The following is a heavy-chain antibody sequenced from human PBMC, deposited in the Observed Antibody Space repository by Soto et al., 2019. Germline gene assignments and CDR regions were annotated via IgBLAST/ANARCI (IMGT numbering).Heavy chain of an antibody. J-gene: IGHJ5*02. V-gene: IGHV5-10-1*01. D-gene: IGHD4-17*01. CDR1: GYSSTSSW. CDR2: IDPSDSYT. CDR3: ARHRRQYGDPPWRFDP. Sequence: EVQLVQSAAEVKKPGESLRISCKGSGYSSTSSWISWVRQMPGKGLEWMGRIDPSDSYTNYSPSFQGHVSISADKSISTAYLQWSSLKASDTAMYYCARHRRQYGDPPWRFDPWGQGTLVTVSS.